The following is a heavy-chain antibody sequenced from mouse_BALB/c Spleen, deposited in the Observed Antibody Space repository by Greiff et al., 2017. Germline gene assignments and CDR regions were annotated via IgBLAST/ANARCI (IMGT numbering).Heavy chain of an antibody. CDR3: ARWDDGYYAMDY. Sequence: EVKLMESGGGLVKPGGSLKLSCAASGFTFSDYYMYWVRQTPEKRLEWVATISDGGSYTYYPDSVKGRFTISRDNAKNNLYLQMSSLKSEDTAMYYCARWDDGYYAMDYWGQGTSVTVSS. V-gene: IGHV5-4*02. J-gene: IGHJ4*01. D-gene: IGHD4-1*01. CDR1: GFTFSDYY. CDR2: ISDGGSYT.